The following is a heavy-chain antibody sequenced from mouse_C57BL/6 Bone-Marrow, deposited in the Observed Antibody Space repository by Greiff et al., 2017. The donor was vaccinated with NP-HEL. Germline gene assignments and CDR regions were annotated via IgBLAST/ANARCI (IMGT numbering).Heavy chain of an antibody. CDR1: GFNIKDDY. CDR3: TTGGSSPYAMDY. Sequence: VQLQQSGAELVRPGASVKLSCTVSGFNIKDDYMHWVKQRPEQGLEWIGWLDPENGDTEYASKFQGKGTITADTSSNTAYLQLSSLTSEDTAVYYCTTGGSSPYAMDYWGQGTSVTVSS. J-gene: IGHJ4*01. CDR2: LDPENGDT. D-gene: IGHD1-1*01. V-gene: IGHV14-4*01.